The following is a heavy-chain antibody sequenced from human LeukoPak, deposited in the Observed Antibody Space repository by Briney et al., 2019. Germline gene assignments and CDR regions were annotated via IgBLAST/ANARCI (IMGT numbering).Heavy chain of an antibody. D-gene: IGHD5-18*01. CDR3: ARRRGYSYGYRY. Sequence: SETLSLTCTVSGGSISSSGYCWGWIRQPPGKGLEWIGSIDYSGNTNYNPSLKSRVTIAVDMSKNQFSLKLSSVTAADTAVYYCARRRGYSYGYRYWGQGTLVTVSS. J-gene: IGHJ4*02. CDR1: GGSISSSGYC. CDR2: IDYSGNT. V-gene: IGHV4-39*01.